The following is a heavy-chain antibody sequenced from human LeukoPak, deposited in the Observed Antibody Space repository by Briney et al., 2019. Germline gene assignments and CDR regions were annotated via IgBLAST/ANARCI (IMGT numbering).Heavy chain of an antibody. V-gene: IGHV3-30*18. D-gene: IGHD3-22*01. Sequence: PGRSLRLSCAPSGFTFSSFGIHWVRQAPGKGLEWVALISYAGSNQYYADSVKGRFTISRDNSKNTLYLQMNSLRAEDTAVYYCAKGYYYDSSGYYQHFVHWGQGTLVTVSS. J-gene: IGHJ4*02. CDR2: ISYAGSNQ. CDR1: GFTFSSFG. CDR3: AKGYYYDSSGYYQHFVH.